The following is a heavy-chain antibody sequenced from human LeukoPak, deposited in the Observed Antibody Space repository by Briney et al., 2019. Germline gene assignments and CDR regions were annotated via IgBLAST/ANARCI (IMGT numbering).Heavy chain of an antibody. CDR1: GCTFTSYD. Sequence: GASVKVSCKASGCTFTSYDINWVRQATGQGLEWMGWMNPNSGNTGYAQKFQGRVTMTRNTSISTAYMELSSLRSDDTAVYYCASTPAGAAAGHSAYWGQGTLVTVSS. CDR2: MNPNSGNT. CDR3: ASTPAGAAAGHSAY. J-gene: IGHJ4*02. D-gene: IGHD6-13*01. V-gene: IGHV1-8*01.